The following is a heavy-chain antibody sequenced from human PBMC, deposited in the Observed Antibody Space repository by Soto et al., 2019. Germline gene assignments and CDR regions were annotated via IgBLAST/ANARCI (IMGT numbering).Heavy chain of an antibody. J-gene: IGHJ3*02. CDR3: ARPSASCSSTSCKGGDAFDI. Sequence: EVQLVESGGGLEQPGGSLRLSCAASGFTFSSYSMNWVRQAPGKGLEWISYISSSSSTIFYADSVKGRFTISRDNAKNSLYLQMNSLRAEDTAVYYCARPSASCSSTSCKGGDAFDIWGQGTMVTVSS. CDR2: ISSSSSTI. CDR1: GFTFSSYS. D-gene: IGHD2-2*01. V-gene: IGHV3-48*01.